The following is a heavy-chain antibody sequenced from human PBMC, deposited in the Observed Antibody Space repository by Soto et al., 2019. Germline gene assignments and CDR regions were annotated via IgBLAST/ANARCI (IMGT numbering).Heavy chain of an antibody. CDR3: ARDFRDIVVVVAASGGAYFDY. V-gene: IGHV3-33*01. D-gene: IGHD2-15*01. J-gene: IGHJ4*02. CDR1: GFTFSSYG. CDR2: IWYDGSNK. Sequence: QVQLVESGGGVVQPGRSLRLSCAASGFTFSSYGVHWVRQAPGKGLEWVAVIWYDGSNKYYADSVKGRFTISRDNSKNTLYLQMNSLRAEDTAVYYCARDFRDIVVVVAASGGAYFDYWGQGTLVTVSS.